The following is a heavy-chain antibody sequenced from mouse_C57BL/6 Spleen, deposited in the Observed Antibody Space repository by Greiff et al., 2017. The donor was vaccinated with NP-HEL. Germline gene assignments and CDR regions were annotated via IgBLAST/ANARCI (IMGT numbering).Heavy chain of an antibody. Sequence: QVHVKQPGAELVRPGTSVKLSCKASGYTFTSYWMHWVKQRPGQGLEWIGVIDPSDSYTNYNQKFKGKATLTVDTSSSTAYMQLSSLTSEDSAVYYCARGGVFDYWGQGTTLTVSS. CDR3: ARGGVFDY. J-gene: IGHJ2*01. V-gene: IGHV1-59*01. CDR2: IDPSDSYT. CDR1: GYTFTSYW.